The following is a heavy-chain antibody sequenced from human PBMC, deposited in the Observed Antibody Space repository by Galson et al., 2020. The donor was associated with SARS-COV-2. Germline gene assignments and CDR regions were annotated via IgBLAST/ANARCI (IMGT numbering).Heavy chain of an antibody. CDR3: ARASTVIKNWFDP. J-gene: IGHJ5*02. V-gene: IGHV4-59*01. CDR1: GGYISSYY. D-gene: IGHD4-17*01. Sequence: SETLSLTCTVSGGYISSYYWSWIRQPPGKGLEWIGYIYYSGSTNYNPSLKSRVTISVDTSKNQFSLKLSSVTAADTAVYYCARASTVIKNWFDPWGQGTLVTVSS. CDR2: IYYSGST.